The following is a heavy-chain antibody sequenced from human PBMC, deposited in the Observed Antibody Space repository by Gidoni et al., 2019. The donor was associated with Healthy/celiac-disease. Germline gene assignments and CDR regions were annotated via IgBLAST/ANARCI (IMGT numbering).Heavy chain of an antibody. CDR2: IFSNDEK. CDR1: GFPLSNARMG. D-gene: IGHD3-22*01. Sequence: QVTLKESGPVLVKPTETLTLTCTVSGFPLSNARMGVSWIRQPPGKALEWLAHIFSNDEKSYSTSLKSRLTISKDTSKSQVVLTMTNMDPVDTATYYCARIPPYYYDSSGYLFDYWGQGTLVTVSS. V-gene: IGHV2-26*01. CDR3: ARIPPYYYDSSGYLFDY. J-gene: IGHJ4*02.